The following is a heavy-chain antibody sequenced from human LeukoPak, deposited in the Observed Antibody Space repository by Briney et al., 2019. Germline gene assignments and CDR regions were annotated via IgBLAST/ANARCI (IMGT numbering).Heavy chain of an antibody. CDR1: GFTFSDHF. CDR2: SRNKAKSYTT. V-gene: IGHV3-72*01. CDR3: VRVGSVSGSDYLDY. Sequence: PGGSLRLSCAVSGFTFSDHFLDWVRQAPGKGLEWVVRSRNKAKSYTTEYAASVKGRFTISRDDSKNSLYLQINSLETEDTAVYYCVRVGSVSGSDYLDYWGQGTLVTVSS. D-gene: IGHD6-19*01. J-gene: IGHJ4*02.